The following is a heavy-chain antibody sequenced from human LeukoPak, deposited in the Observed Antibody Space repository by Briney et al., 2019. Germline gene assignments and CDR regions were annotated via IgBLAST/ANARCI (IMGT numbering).Heavy chain of an antibody. CDR1: GYTFTSYG. CDR3: ARGSLFDY. V-gene: IGHV3-30*04. Sequence: SCKASGYTFTSYGISWVRQAPGKGLEWVAVISYDGSNKYYADSVKGRFTISRDNSKNTLYLQMNSLRAEDTAVYYCARGSLFDYWGQGTLVTVSS. J-gene: IGHJ4*02. CDR2: ISYDGSNK.